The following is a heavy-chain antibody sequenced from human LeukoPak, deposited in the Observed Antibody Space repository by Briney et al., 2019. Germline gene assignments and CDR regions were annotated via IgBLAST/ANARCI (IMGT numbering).Heavy chain of an antibody. CDR3: ARHNGWYDY. CDR2: ISSSGSTM. V-gene: IGHV3-48*04. Sequence: GGTLRLSCAGSGFTVSNAWMNWVRQAPGKGLEWISYISSSGSTMYADSVKGRFTISRDNAKNSLYLQMNSLRAEDTAVYYCARHNGWYDYWGQGTLVTVSS. D-gene: IGHD6-19*01. CDR1: GFTVSNAW. J-gene: IGHJ4*02.